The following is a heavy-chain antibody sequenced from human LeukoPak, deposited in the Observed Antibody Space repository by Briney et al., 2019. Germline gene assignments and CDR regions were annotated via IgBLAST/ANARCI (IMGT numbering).Heavy chain of an antibody. Sequence: PSETLSLTCTVSGGSISSGDYYWSWIRQPPGKGLEWIGYIYYSGSTYYNPSLKSRVTISVDTSKNQFSLKLSSVTAADTAVYYCARGEVLRFLEWLPAYWFDPWGQGTLVTVSS. CDR3: ARGEVLRFLEWLPAYWFDP. CDR2: IYYSGST. D-gene: IGHD3-3*01. CDR1: GGSISSGDYY. J-gene: IGHJ5*02. V-gene: IGHV4-30-4*08.